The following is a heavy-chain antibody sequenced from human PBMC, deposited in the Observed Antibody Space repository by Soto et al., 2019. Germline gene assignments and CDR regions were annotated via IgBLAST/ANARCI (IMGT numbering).Heavy chain of an antibody. CDR3: AKPMVRDYYYYGMDV. CDR1: GGTFSSYA. V-gene: IGHV1-69*01. J-gene: IGHJ6*02. CDR2: IIPIFGTA. Sequence: QVQLVQSGAEVKKPGSSVKVSCKASGGTFSSYAISWVRQAPGQGLEWMGGIIPIFGTANYAQKFQGRGTITADESTRTAYMELSSLRSEDTAVYSCAKPMVRDYYYYGMDVWGQGTTVTVSS. D-gene: IGHD3-10*01.